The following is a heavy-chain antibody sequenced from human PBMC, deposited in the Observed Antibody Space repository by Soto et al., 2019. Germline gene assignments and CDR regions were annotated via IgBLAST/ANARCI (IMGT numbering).Heavy chain of an antibody. V-gene: IGHV1-69*13. J-gene: IGHJ6*02. D-gene: IGHD6-6*01. Sequence: ASVKVSCKASGGTFSSYAISWVRQAPGQGLEWMGGIIPIFGTANYAQRFQGRVTITADESTSTAYMELSSLRSEDTAVYYCARDEQLVELDDYYYYYGMDVWGQGTTVTVSS. CDR2: IIPIFGTA. CDR1: GGTFSSYA. CDR3: ARDEQLVELDDYYYYYGMDV.